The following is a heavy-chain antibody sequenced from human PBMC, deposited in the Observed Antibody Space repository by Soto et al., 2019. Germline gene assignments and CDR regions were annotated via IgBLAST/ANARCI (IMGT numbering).Heavy chain of an antibody. J-gene: IGHJ4*02. CDR3: AREGNLGRWIQPLDS. Sequence: SETLSLTCTVSGGSISSYYWSWIRQPPGKGLEWIGYIYNSGSTNYNPSLKSRVTISVDTSKNQFSLKLSSVTAADTAVYFCAREGNLGRWIQPLDSWGQGTLVTVSS. CDR1: GGSISSYY. CDR2: IYNSGST. D-gene: IGHD2-2*03. V-gene: IGHV4-4*08.